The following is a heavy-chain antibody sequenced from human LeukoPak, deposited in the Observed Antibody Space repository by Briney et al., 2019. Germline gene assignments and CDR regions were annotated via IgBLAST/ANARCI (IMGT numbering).Heavy chain of an antibody. V-gene: IGHV3-7*01. CDR3: AREGYDLWSGYSFYFDY. Sequence: GGSLRLSCAASGFTFSTYLMSWVRQAPGKGLEWVANIKQDGSEKYYVDSVKGRFTISRDNAKNSLYLQMNSLRAEDTAVYYCAREGYDLWSGYSFYFDYWGQGTLVTVSS. D-gene: IGHD3-3*01. CDR2: IKQDGSEK. CDR1: GFTFSTYL. J-gene: IGHJ4*02.